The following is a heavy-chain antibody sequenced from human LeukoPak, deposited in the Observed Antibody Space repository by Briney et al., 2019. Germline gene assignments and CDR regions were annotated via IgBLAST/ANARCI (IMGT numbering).Heavy chain of an antibody. D-gene: IGHD3-3*01. CDR2: IYTSGST. CDR3: ARSYYDSSATIFGVVTTYYYYYMDV. Sequence: SETLSLTCTVSGGSISRGSYYWSWIRQPAGKGLEWIGRIYTSGSTNYNPSLKSRVTISVDTSKNQFSLKLSSVTAADTAVYYCARSYYDSSATIFGVVTTYYYYYMDVWGKGTTVTVSS. J-gene: IGHJ6*03. CDR1: GGSISRGSYY. V-gene: IGHV4-61*02.